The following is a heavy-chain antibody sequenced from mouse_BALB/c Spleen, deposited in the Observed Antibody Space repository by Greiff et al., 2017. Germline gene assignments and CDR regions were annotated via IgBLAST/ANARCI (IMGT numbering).Heavy chain of an antibody. D-gene: IGHD1-1*01. Sequence: QVQLKESGPELVKPGASVRISCKASGYTFTSYYIHWVKQRPGQGLEWIGWIYPGNVNTKYNEKFKGKATLTADKSSSTAYMQLSSLTSEDSAVYFCARCTTVVPFDYWGQGTTLTVSS. V-gene: IGHV1S56*01. J-gene: IGHJ2*01. CDR2: IYPGNVNT. CDR3: ARCTTVVPFDY. CDR1: GYTFTSYY.